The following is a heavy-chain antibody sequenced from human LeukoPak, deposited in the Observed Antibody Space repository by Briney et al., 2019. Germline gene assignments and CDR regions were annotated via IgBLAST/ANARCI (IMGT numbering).Heavy chain of an antibody. CDR1: GGSISSYY. CDR2: IYTSGST. J-gene: IGHJ4*02. D-gene: IGHD6-19*01. V-gene: IGHV4-4*07. CDR3: AREAGIAVAGTGGFDY. Sequence: PSETLSLTCTVSGGSISSYYWSWIRQPAGKGLEWIGRIYTSGSTNYNPSFKSRVTMSVDTSKNQFSLKLSSVTAADTAVYYCAREAGIAVAGTGGFDYWGQGTQVTVSS.